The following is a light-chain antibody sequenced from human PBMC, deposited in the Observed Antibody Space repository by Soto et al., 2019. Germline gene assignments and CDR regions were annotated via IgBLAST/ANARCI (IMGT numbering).Light chain of an antibody. CDR1: QSVRND. CDR3: QQRTNWPPT. Sequence: EIVLTQSPATLSLSPGERATLSCRASQSVRNDLVWYHQKPGQAPRVLIYSASNRATGIPARFSGSGSGTDLTLTISSLEPEDFAVYYCQQRTNWPPTFGGGTKVEMK. CDR2: SAS. V-gene: IGKV3-11*01. J-gene: IGKJ4*01.